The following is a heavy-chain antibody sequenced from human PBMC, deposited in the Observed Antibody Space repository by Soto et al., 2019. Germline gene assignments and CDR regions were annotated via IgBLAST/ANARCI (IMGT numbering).Heavy chain of an antibody. J-gene: IGHJ4*02. CDR3: AHRRGAAAVAY. CDR2: IYWDDDE. V-gene: IGHV2-5*02. Sequence: QITLKESGPTLVKPTQTLTLTCSFSGFSLSSSGVAVGWIRQPPGKALEWLALIYWDDDERYSPSLQSRLTISKDTSKNQVVLRMTNMHPSDTGTYYCAHRRGAAAVAYWGQGTLVTVSS. CDR1: GFSLSSSGVA. D-gene: IGHD6-13*01.